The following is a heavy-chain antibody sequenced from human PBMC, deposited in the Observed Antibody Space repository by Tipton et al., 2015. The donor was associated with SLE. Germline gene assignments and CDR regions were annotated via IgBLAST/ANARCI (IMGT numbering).Heavy chain of an antibody. Sequence: LRLSCTVSGGSISSSSYYWGWIRQPPGKGLEWIGSIYYSGSTYYNPSLKSRVTISVDTSKNQFTLKLSSVTAADTAVYYCALAVKRYSYGPPFDYWGQGTLVTVSS. D-gene: IGHD5-18*01. J-gene: IGHJ4*02. CDR3: ALAVKRYSYGPPFDY. CDR2: IYYSGST. V-gene: IGHV4-39*06. CDR1: GGSISSSSYY.